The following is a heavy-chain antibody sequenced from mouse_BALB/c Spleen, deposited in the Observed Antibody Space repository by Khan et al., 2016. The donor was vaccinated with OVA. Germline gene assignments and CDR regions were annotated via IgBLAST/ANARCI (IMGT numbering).Heavy chain of an antibody. Sequence: EVQLQESGPGLVKPSQSLSLTCTVTGYSITSGYAWNWIRQFPGNKLEWMGYISYSGFTNYNPSLKSRISITRDTSKNQFFLQLRSVTTEDTATYCCARTNYYGYYFDYWGQGATLTVSS. V-gene: IGHV3-2*02. J-gene: IGHJ2*01. CDR2: ISYSGFT. CDR3: ARTNYYGYYFDY. CDR1: GYSITSGYA. D-gene: IGHD1-1*01.